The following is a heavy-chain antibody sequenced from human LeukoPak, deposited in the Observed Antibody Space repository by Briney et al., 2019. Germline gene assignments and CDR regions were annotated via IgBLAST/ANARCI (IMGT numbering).Heavy chain of an antibody. Sequence: PSETLSLTCTVSGGSISSYYWSWIRQPPGKGLEWIGYIYNSGSTNYNPSLKSRVTISVDTSKNRFPLKLSSVTATDTAVYYCARRYPRMVRGTGYYYYCYMDVWGKGTTVTVSS. J-gene: IGHJ6*03. V-gene: IGHV4-4*09. CDR2: IYNSGST. CDR1: GGSISSYY. D-gene: IGHD3-10*01. CDR3: ARRYPRMVRGTGYYYYCYMDV.